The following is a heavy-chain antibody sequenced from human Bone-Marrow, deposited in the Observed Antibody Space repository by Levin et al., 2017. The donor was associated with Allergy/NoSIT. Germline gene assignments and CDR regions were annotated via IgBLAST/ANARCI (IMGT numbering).Heavy chain of an antibody. CDR3: ARVRNFYYMDV. CDR2: IYHSGST. CDR1: GGSISSGGYS. J-gene: IGHJ6*03. D-gene: IGHD3-3*01. V-gene: IGHV4-30-2*01. Sequence: SETLSLTCAVSGGSISSGGYSWSWIRQPPGKGLEWIGYIYHSGSTSYNPSLKSRVTISVDRSKNEFSLKLTSVTVADTAVYYCARVRNFYYMDVWGKGTTVTGSS.